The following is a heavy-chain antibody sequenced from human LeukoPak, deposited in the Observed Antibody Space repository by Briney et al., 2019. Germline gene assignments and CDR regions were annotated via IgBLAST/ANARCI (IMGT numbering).Heavy chain of an antibody. Sequence: PSETLSLACTVSGGSISAYCWSWIRQPPGKGLEGIADFLYSGSTNYNPSLKSRVTISLDTSKNQFSLKLNSVTAADTAVYYCAGGRSGYYDSGSYDNWAQGTLVTVSS. CDR2: FLYSGST. J-gene: IGHJ4*02. D-gene: IGHD3-10*01. CDR1: GGSISAYC. CDR3: AGGRSGYYDSGSYDN. V-gene: IGHV4-59*01.